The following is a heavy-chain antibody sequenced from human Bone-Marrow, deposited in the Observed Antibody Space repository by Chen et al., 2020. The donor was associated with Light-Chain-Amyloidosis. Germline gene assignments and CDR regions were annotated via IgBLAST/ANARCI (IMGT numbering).Heavy chain of an antibody. Sequence: QVHLQESGPGLVKPSQTLSLTCTVSGGSVSSGDYYWNWIRQHPGKGLEWIGYIYYNGNSYYTPSLHSRVTISLDTSQNQFSLKLCSVTAADSALYYCARAPALGAYDYIFDYWGQGTLVTVSS. J-gene: IGHJ4*02. CDR3: ARAPALGAYDYIFDY. CDR2: IYYNGNS. V-gene: IGHV4-31*03. CDR1: GGSVSSGDYY. D-gene: IGHD5-12*01.